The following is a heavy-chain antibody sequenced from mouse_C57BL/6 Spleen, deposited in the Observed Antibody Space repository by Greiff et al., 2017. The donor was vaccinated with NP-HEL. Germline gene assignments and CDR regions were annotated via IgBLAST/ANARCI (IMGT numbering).Heavy chain of an antibody. CDR2: IDPENGDT. Sequence: EVQLQQSGAELVRPGASVKLSCTASGFNIKDDYMHWVKQRPEQGLEWIGWIDPENGDTEYASKFQGKATITADTSSNTAYLQLSSLTSEDTAVYYCTSLLLRRVAYWGQGTLVTVSA. D-gene: IGHD1-1*01. CDR3: TSLLLRRVAY. V-gene: IGHV14-4*01. J-gene: IGHJ3*01. CDR1: GFNIKDDY.